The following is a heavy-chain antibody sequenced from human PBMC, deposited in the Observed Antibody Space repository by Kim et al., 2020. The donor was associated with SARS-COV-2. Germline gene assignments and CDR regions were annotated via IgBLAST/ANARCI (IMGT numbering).Heavy chain of an antibody. Sequence: SETLSLTCAVYGGSFSGYYWSWIRQPPGKGLEWIGEINHSGSTNYNPSLKSRVTISVDTSKNQFSLKLSSVTAADTAVYYCARMAVVAATPNQLYYYYYGMDVWGQWTTVTVSS. D-gene: IGHD2-15*01. J-gene: IGHJ6*02. CDR3: ARMAVVAATPNQLYYYYYGMDV. V-gene: IGHV4-34*01. CDR1: GGSFSGYY. CDR2: INHSGST.